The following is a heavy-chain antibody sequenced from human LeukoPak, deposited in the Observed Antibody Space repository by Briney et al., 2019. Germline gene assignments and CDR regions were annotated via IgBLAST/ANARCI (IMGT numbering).Heavy chain of an antibody. J-gene: IGHJ4*02. CDR3: AKDREWLSTEYYFDY. CDR2: ISWNSGSI. CDR1: GFTFDDYA. Sequence: GGSLRLSCAASGFTFDDYAMHWVRQAPGKGLEWVSGISWNSGSIGYADSVKGRFTISRDNAKNSLYLQMNSLRAEDTALYYSAKDREWLSTEYYFDYWGQGTLVTVSS. D-gene: IGHD3-3*01. V-gene: IGHV3-9*01.